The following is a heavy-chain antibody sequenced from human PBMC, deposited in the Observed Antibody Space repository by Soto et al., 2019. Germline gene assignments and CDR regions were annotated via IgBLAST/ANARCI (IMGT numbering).Heavy chain of an antibody. CDR1: GFTFSSYE. CDR2: ISSSGSSR. J-gene: IGHJ6*02. CDR3: ARDQEAGSFFPYYYGMDV. V-gene: IGHV3-48*03. D-gene: IGHD6-13*01. Sequence: GGSLRLSCATYGFTFSSYEMNWVRQAPGKGLEWVSYISSSGSSRYYADSVKGRFTISRDNAKNSLYLQMDSLRAEDTAVYYCARDQEAGSFFPYYYGMDVWGQGTTVTVSS.